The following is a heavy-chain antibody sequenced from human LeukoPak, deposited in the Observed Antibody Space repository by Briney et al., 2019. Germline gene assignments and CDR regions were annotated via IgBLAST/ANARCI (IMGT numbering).Heavy chain of an antibody. CDR1: GYTFTDYF. CDR3: ARGPRITIFGVVMANDAFDM. J-gene: IGHJ3*02. Sequence: GASVKVSCKASGYTFTDYFMNWVRQAPGQGLEWMGWINPKSGGTVYAQKFQGRVTMTRDTSSSTAYMELSRLRFDDTVVYYCARGPRITIFGVVMANDAFDMWGQGTMVTVSS. V-gene: IGHV1-2*02. D-gene: IGHD3-3*01. CDR2: INPKSGGT.